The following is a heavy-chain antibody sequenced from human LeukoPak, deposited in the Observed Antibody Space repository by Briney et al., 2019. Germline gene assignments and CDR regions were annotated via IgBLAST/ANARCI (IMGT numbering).Heavy chain of an antibody. Sequence: RPGGSLRLSCAASGFTFSRYEMNWVRQAPGKGLEWVSYFSRSGDTIHFADSVKGRFTISRDNAKNSLYLQMSSLRAEDTAVYYCARDYASDYWGQGTLVTVSS. D-gene: IGHD3-10*01. CDR1: GFTFSRYE. J-gene: IGHJ4*02. CDR2: FSRSGDTI. V-gene: IGHV3-48*03. CDR3: ARDYASDY.